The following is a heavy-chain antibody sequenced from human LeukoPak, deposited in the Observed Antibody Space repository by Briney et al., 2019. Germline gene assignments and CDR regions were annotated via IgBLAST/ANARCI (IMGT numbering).Heavy chain of an antibody. Sequence: ASVKVSCKASGYTFTGYYMHWVRQAPGQGLEWMGWINPNSGGTNCAQKFQGRVTMTRDTSISTAYMELSRLRSDDTAVYYCARDPQQWLPTYYFDYWGQGTLVTVSS. V-gene: IGHV1-2*02. J-gene: IGHJ4*02. CDR2: INPNSGGT. CDR1: GYTFTGYY. D-gene: IGHD6-19*01. CDR3: ARDPQQWLPTYYFDY.